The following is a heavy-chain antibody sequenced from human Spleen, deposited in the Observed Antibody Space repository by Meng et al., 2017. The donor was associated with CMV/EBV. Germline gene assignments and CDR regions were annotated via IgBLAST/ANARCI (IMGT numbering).Heavy chain of an antibody. Sequence: GESLKISCAASGFTFSSYAMSWVRQAPGKGLEWVSAISGSGGSTYYADSVKGRFTISRDNSKNTLYLQMNSLRAEDTAVYYCAKVGSWYYWFDPWGQGTLVTVPQ. CDR2: ISGSGGST. D-gene: IGHD6-13*01. CDR1: GFTFSSYA. V-gene: IGHV3-23*01. CDR3: AKVGSWYYWFDP. J-gene: IGHJ5*02.